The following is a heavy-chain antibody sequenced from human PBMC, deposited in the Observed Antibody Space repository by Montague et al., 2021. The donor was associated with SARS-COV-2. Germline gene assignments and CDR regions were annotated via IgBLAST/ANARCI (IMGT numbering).Heavy chain of an antibody. D-gene: IGHD3-16*01. CDR3: ARAIGAPENWFDP. V-gene: IGHV4-59*12. CDR1: GGSIRNYF. Sequence: SETLSLTCTVSGGSIRNYFWSWIRQPPGKGLEWIGYIYYTGSTNYNPSLKSRVTMSISTSENQFSLKLNSVTAADTAVYYCARAIGAPENWFDPWGQGTLVTVSS. J-gene: IGHJ5*02. CDR2: IYYTGST.